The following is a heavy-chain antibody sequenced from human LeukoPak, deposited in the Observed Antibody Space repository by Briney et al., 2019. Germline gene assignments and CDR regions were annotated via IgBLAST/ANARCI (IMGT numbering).Heavy chain of an antibody. V-gene: IGHV1-2*02. CDR3: ARDPYDQQLVGY. CDR1: GYTFTGYY. Sequence: ASVKVSCKASGYTFTGYYMHWVRQAPGQGLEWMGWINPNSGGTNYAQKFQGRVTMTRDTSISTAYMELSRLRSDDTAVYYCARDPYDQQLVGYWGQGTLVTVSS. CDR2: INPNSGGT. J-gene: IGHJ4*02. D-gene: IGHD6-13*01.